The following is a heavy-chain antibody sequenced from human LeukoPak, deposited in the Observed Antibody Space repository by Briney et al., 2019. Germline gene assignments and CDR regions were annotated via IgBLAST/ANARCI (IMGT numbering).Heavy chain of an antibody. CDR3: AKAIAAAGTWPY. CDR2: ISGSGGST. J-gene: IGHJ4*02. Sequence: GGSLRLSCAASGFTFSSYAMSWVRQAPGKGLEWVSAISGSGGSTYYADSAKGRFTISRDNSKNTLYLQMNSLRAEDTAVYYCAKAIAAAGTWPYWGQGTLVTVSS. V-gene: IGHV3-23*01. CDR1: GFTFSSYA. D-gene: IGHD6-13*01.